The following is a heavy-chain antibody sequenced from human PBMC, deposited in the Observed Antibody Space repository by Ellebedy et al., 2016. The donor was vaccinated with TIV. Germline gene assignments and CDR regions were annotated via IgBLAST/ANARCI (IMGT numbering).Heavy chain of an antibody. Sequence: SGPTLVKPTQTLTLTCTFSGFSLTTSGMCVTWIRQPSGKALEWLARIDWDDDEYYNTSLQTRLTISKDTSRNQVVLRLTNMDPVDTATYYCARETWGYSSGWYGRGIDYWGQGTLVTVSS. CDR3: ARETWGYSSGWYGRGIDY. V-gene: IGHV2-70*11. J-gene: IGHJ4*02. CDR1: GFSLTTSGMC. D-gene: IGHD6-19*01. CDR2: IDWDDDE.